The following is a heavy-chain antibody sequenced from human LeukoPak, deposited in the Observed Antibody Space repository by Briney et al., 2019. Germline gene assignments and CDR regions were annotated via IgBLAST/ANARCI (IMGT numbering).Heavy chain of an antibody. V-gene: IGHV4-39*07. Sequence: SETLSLTCTVSGGSISSSSYYWGWIRQPPGKGLEWIGSIYYSGSTYYNPSLKSRVTISEDTSKNQFSLKLSSVTAADTAVYYCARDGGDSSGYYLEDAFDIWGQGTMVTVSS. CDR3: ARDGGDSSGYYLEDAFDI. J-gene: IGHJ3*02. CDR2: IYYSGST. CDR1: GGSISSSSYY. D-gene: IGHD3-22*01.